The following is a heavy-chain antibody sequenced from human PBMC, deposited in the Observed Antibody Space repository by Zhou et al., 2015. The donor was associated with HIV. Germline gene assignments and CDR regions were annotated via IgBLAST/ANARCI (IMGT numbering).Heavy chain of an antibody. CDR2: IIPMFGTP. D-gene: IGHD6-19*01. CDR1: GGTLSSYA. V-gene: IGHV1-69*01. CDR3: AIRVADYYYYGMDV. J-gene: IGHJ6*02. Sequence: QLQLVQSGAEVKKPGSSVRVSCKASGGTLSSYATTWVRQAPGQGLEWMGGIIPMFGTPNYAQKFQGRVTITADESTSTAYMELSSLRSEDTAVYYCAIRVADYYYYGMDVWGQGTTVTVSS.